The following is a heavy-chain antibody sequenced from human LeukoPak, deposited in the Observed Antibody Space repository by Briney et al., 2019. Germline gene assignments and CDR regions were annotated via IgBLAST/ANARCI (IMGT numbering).Heavy chain of an antibody. J-gene: IGHJ2*01. CDR2: INHSGST. V-gene: IGHV4-34*01. CDR3: ARDRVHAAAGPHYWYFDL. D-gene: IGHD6-13*01. CDR1: GGSFSGYY. Sequence: SVTLSLTCAVYGGSFSGYYWSWIRQPPGKGLEWIGEINHSGSTNYNPSLKSRVTISVDTSKNQFSLKLSSVTAADTAVYYCARDRVHAAAGPHYWYFDLWGRGTLVTVSS.